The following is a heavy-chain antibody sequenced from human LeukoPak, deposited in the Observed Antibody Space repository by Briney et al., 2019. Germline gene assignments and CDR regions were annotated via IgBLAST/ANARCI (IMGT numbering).Heavy chain of an antibody. J-gene: IGHJ4*02. Sequence: SETLSLTCTVSGGSISSYYWSWIRQPPGKGLEWIGYIYYSGSTNYNPSLKSRVTMSVDTSKNQFSLKLSSVTAADTAVYYCARAFDTLTLDYWGQGTLVTVSS. D-gene: IGHD3-9*01. CDR1: GGSISSYY. CDR3: ARAFDTLTLDY. V-gene: IGHV4-59*01. CDR2: IYYSGST.